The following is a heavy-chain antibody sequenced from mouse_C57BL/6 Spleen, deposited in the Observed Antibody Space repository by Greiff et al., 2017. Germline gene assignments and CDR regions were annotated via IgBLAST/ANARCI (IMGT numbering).Heavy chain of an antibody. Sequence: QVQLQQSGPGLVAPSQSLSITCTVSGFSLTSYGVPWVRQPPGKGLEWLVVIWSDGSTTYNSALKSRLSISKDNSKSQVFLKMNSLQTDDTAMYYCARHGGGYDEGFAYWGQGTLVTVSA. CDR2: IWSDGST. D-gene: IGHD2-2*01. J-gene: IGHJ3*01. V-gene: IGHV2-6-1*01. CDR3: ARHGGGYDEGFAY. CDR1: GFSLTSYG.